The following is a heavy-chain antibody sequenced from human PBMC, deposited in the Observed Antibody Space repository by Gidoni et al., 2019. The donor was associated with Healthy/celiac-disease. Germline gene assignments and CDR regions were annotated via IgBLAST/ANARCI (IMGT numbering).Heavy chain of an antibody. CDR1: GGSISSSSYY. D-gene: IGHD1-26*01. CDR2: IYYSGGN. CDR3: ARREWELPFDY. J-gene: IGHJ4*02. V-gene: IGHV4-39*01. Sequence: QLQLQESGPGLVKPSEPLSLPCTVSGGSISSSSYYWGWIRQPPGKGLEWIGSIYYSGGNYYNPSLKSRVTISVDTSKNQFSLKLSSVTAADTAVYYCARREWELPFDYWGQGTLVTVSS.